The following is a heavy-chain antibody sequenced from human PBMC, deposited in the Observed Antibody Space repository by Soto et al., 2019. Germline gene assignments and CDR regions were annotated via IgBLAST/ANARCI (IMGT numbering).Heavy chain of an antibody. CDR1: GYTFTSYY. Sequence: QVQLVQSGAEVKKPGASVKVSCKASGYTFTSYYMHWVRQAPGQGLEWMGIINPSGGSTSYAQKLQGRVTMTRDTSTSTVYMELSSLRSEDTAVYYCARSPVLRYLPDYWGQGTLVTVSS. V-gene: IGHV1-46*03. D-gene: IGHD3-9*01. CDR2: INPSGGST. CDR3: ARSPVLRYLPDY. J-gene: IGHJ4*02.